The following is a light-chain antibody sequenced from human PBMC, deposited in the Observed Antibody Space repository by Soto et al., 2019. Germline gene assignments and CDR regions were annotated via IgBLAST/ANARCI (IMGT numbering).Light chain of an antibody. V-gene: IGLV4-60*03. CDR3: ETWDSNSWV. J-gene: IGLJ3*02. CDR2: LEGSASY. CDR1: SGHSTYT. Sequence: QPVLTQSSSASASLGSSVNLTCTLSSGHSTYTIAWHQQQPGKAPRYLKKLEGSASYTKGSGVPDRFSGSSSGADRYLTISNLQSEDEADYYCETWDSNSWVFGGGTKLTVL.